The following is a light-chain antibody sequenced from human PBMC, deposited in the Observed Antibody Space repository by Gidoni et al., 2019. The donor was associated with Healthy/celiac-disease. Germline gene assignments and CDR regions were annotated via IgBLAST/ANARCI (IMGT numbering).Light chain of an antibody. CDR1: QSISSY. CDR2: AAS. Sequence: DIQMTQSTSSLSASVGDSVTITCRASQSISSYLNWYQQKPGKAPKLLIYAASSLQSGVPSRFSGSGSGTDFTLTISSLQPEDFATYYCQQSYSTLGFTFGPGTKVEIK. V-gene: IGKV1-39*01. CDR3: QQSYSTLGFT. J-gene: IGKJ3*01.